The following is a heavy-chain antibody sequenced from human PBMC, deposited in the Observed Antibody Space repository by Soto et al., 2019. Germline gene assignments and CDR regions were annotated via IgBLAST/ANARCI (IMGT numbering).Heavy chain of an antibody. CDR3: ARKDCSGGSCYYNY. CDR1: GYTFTNYG. V-gene: IGHV1-18*01. CDR2: ISAYNGNT. Sequence: ASVKGSCKASGYTFTNYGIIWVRQAPGQGLEWMGWISAYNGNTNYAQKLQGRVTMTTDTSTSTAYMELRSLRSDDTAVYYCARKDCSGGSCYYNYWGQGTLVTVSS. D-gene: IGHD2-15*01. J-gene: IGHJ4*02.